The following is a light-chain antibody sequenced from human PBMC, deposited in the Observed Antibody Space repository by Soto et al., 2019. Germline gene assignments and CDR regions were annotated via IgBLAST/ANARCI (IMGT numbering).Light chain of an antibody. V-gene: IGKV1-9*01. Sequence: DIQLTQSPSFLSASVGDRVPITCRASQGISSYLAWYQQKPGKAPKILIYAASTLQSGVPSRFRGSGSGTEFTLTISRLQPEDFETYYCQQLNSYPLAFGQGTRLEIK. CDR1: QGISSY. J-gene: IGKJ5*01. CDR3: QQLNSYPLA. CDR2: AAS.